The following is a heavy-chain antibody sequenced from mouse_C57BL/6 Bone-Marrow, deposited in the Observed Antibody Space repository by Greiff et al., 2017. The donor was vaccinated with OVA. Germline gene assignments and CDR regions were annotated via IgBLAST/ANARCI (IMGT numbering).Heavy chain of an antibody. CDR2: IYPGSGNT. V-gene: IGHV1-66*01. CDR1: GYSFTSYY. J-gene: IGHJ2*01. Sequence: LQESGPELVKPGASVKISCKASGYSFTSYYIHWVKQRPGQGLEWIGWIYPGSGNTKYNEKFKGKATLTAETSSSTAYMQLSSLTSEDSAVYYCARIRDYDERFDYWGQGTTLTVSS. CDR3: ARIRDYDERFDY. D-gene: IGHD2-4*01.